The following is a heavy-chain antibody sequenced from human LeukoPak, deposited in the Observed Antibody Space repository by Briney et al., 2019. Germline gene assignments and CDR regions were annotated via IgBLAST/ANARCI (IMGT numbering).Heavy chain of an antibody. D-gene: IGHD3-22*01. CDR1: GFTFDDYA. CDR2: IRYDGSNK. Sequence: GGSLRLSCAASGFTFDDYAMHWVRQAPGKGLEWVAFIRYDGSNKYYADSVKGRFTISRDNSKNTLYLQMNSLRPEDSAVHYCAKDGRGSGYFPDYWGQGTLVTVSS. V-gene: IGHV3-30*02. J-gene: IGHJ4*02. CDR3: AKDGRGSGYFPDY.